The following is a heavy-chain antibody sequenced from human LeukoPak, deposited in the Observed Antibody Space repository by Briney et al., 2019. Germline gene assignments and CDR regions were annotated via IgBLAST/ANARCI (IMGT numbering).Heavy chain of an antibody. CDR2: IRYDGSNK. CDR1: GFTFSSYG. J-gene: IGHJ4*02. CDR3: ARDGWLGEILKCYQ. V-gene: IGHV3-30*02. Sequence: GALRLSCAASGFTFSSYGMHWVRQAPGEGLEWVAFIRYDGSNKYYADSVKGRFTISRDNSKNTLYLQMNSLRDEDTAVYYCARDGWLGEILKCYQWGQGTLVTVSS. D-gene: IGHD3-10*01.